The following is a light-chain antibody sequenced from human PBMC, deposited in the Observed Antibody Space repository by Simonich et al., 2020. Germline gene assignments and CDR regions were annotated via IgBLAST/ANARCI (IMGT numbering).Light chain of an antibody. CDR3: SSYTSSSTWV. J-gene: IGLJ3*02. V-gene: IGLV2-14*01. Sequence: QSALTQPASVSGSPGQSITISCTGTSSDVGGYNYFSWYQQHPGKAPQLMIYDVSKRPSGVSNRFSGSKSGNTASLTISGLQAEDEADYYCSSYTSSSTWVFGGGTKLTVL. CDR2: DVS. CDR1: SSDVGGYNY.